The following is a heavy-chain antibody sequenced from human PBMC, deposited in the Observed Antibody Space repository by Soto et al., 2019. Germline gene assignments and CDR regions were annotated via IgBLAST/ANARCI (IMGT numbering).Heavy chain of an antibody. D-gene: IGHD6-6*01. Sequence: EVQLVESGGGLVKPGGSLRLSCAASGFTFSTYSMNWVRQAPGKGLEWVSSISRGSSYIYYADSVQGRFTISRDNAKNSLYLQMNSLRAEDTALYYCARDVSSSSFDYWGQGTLVTVSS. CDR2: ISRGSSYI. CDR1: GFTFSTYS. CDR3: ARDVSSSSFDY. J-gene: IGHJ4*02. V-gene: IGHV3-21*02.